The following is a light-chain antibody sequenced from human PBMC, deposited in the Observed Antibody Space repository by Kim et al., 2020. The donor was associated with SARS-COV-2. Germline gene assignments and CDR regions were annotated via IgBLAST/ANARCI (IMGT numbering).Light chain of an antibody. CDR1: SSNIGAGYD. J-gene: IGLJ3*02. Sequence: QAVLTQPPSVSGAPGQRVTISCIGSSSNIGAGYDVHWYQQLPGTAPKLLIYGNSNRPSGVPDRFSGSKSGTSASLAITGLQAEDEADYYCQSYDSSLSASGVFGGGTQLTVL. CDR3: QSYDSSLSASGV. CDR2: GNS. V-gene: IGLV1-40*01.